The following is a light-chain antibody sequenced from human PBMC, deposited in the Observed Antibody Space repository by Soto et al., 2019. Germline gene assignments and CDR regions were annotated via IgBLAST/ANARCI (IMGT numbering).Light chain of an antibody. CDR1: QSVSSTS. CDR2: GAS. Sequence: EIELTQSPGTRFFSPGGRATLSCMSSQSVSSTSLAWYQQKPGQAPRLLIYGASNRATGIPDRFSGSGSGTDFTLTISRLEPEDFAVYYCQQYDRSPPWTFGQGTKLDSK. V-gene: IGKV3-20*01. J-gene: IGKJ1*01. CDR3: QQYDRSPPWT.